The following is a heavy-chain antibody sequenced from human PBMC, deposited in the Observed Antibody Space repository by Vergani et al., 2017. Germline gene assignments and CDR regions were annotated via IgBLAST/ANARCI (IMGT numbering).Heavy chain of an antibody. D-gene: IGHD2-15*01. CDR2: IDPSDSYT. J-gene: IGHJ4*02. Sequence: EVQLVQSGAEVKKPGESLRISCKGSGYSFTSYWISWVRQMPGKGLEWMGRIDPSDSYTNYSPSFQGHVTISADKSISTAYLQWSSLKASDTAMVYCARHPPGYCSGGSCYDSTYFDYWGQGTLVTVSS. CDR1: GYSFTSYW. V-gene: IGHV5-10-1*03. CDR3: ARHPPGYCSGGSCYDSTYFDY.